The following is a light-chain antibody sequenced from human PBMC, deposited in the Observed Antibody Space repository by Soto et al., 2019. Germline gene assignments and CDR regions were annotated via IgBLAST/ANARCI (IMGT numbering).Light chain of an antibody. J-gene: IGLJ1*01. CDR2: SVT. V-gene: IGLV2-14*03. CDR3: SSATSSSTYL. CDR1: SSDVGAYNS. Sequence: QSALTQPASVSGSPGQSITISCTGTSSDVGAYNSVSWYQQHPDKAPKLIIFSVTSRTSGLSDRFSGSKSDITSSLTISGLRTENESDYYCSSATSSSTYLFGTGTKLTVL.